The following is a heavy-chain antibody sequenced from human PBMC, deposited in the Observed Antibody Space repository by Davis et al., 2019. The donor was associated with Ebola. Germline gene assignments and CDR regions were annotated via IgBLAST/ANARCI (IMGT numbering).Heavy chain of an antibody. Sequence: SETLSLTCTVSGGSISSYYWSWIRQPPGKGLEWIGTIYYSGSTYYNPSLKSRVTISVDTSKNQFSLQLNSVTPEDTAVYYCARDSEVGATRDLYYGMDVWGKGTTVTVSS. CDR1: GGSISSYY. CDR3: ARDSEVGATRDLYYGMDV. J-gene: IGHJ6*04. D-gene: IGHD1-26*01. V-gene: IGHV4-59*12. CDR2: IYYSGST.